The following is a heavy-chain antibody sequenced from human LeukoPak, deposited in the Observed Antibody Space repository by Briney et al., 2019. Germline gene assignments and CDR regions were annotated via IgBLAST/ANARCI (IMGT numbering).Heavy chain of an antibody. J-gene: IGHJ4*02. D-gene: IGHD4-17*01. CDR1: GGSISSYY. CDR3: ARFPSETPVTTTAY. Sequence: PSETLSLTCTVSGGSISSYYWSWIRQPPGKGLEWIGDIYYSGSTNYNPSLKSRVTISVYTSKNQFSLKLSSVPAADTAAYYCARFPSETPVTTTAYWGQGTLVTVSS. CDR2: IYYSGST. V-gene: IGHV4-59*01.